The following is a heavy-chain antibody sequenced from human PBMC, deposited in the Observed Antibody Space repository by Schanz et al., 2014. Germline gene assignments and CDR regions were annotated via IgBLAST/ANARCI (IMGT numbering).Heavy chain of an antibody. CDR2: ISGSGGNT. CDR3: AKAPREYCNYDNCPNWFDS. CDR1: GFTASSHS. V-gene: IGHV3-23*04. D-gene: IGHD2-15*01. Sequence: EVQLVESGGGLVKPGGSLRLSCGVSGFTASSHSMNWVRQAPGKGLEWVSIISGSGGNTYYADAVRGRFTISRDNSKTTVYLQMNSLRAEDTAVYYCAKAPREYCNYDNCPNWFDSWGQGTLVTASS. J-gene: IGHJ5*01.